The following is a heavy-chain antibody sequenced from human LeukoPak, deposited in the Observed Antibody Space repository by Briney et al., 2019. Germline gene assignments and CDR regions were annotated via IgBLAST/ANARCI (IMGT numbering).Heavy chain of an antibody. CDR3: AKGGRAAADRNFDL. J-gene: IGHJ2*01. CDR1: GFTFSSYG. CDR2: IAHDGSNK. V-gene: IGHV3-30*18. D-gene: IGHD6-13*01. Sequence: GGSLRLSCAASGFTFSSYGMHWVRQAPGKGLEWVAAIAHDGSNKNDADSVKGRYTISRDNSKNTLYLQMNSLRAEDTALYYCAKGGRAAADRNFDLWGRGTLVTVSS.